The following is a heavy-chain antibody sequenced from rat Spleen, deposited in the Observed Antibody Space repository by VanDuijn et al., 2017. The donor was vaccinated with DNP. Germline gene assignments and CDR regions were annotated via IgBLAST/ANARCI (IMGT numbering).Heavy chain of an antibody. CDR2: ISYSGRT. CDR1: GYSITSDY. CDR3: ARGNDGYYPNWYFDF. V-gene: IGHV3-1*01. Sequence: EVQLQESGPGLVKPSQSLSLTCSVTGYSITSDYWGWIRKFPGNKMAWIGHISYSGRTTYNPSLKSRISISRDTSKNQFFLHLNSVTTEDTATHYCARGNDGYYPNWYFDFWGPGTMVTVSS. J-gene: IGHJ1*01. D-gene: IGHD1-12*03.